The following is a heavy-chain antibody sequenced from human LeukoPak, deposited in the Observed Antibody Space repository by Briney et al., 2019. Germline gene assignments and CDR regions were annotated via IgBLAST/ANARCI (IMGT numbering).Heavy chain of an antibody. J-gene: IGHJ4*02. CDR3: ARLGSGSSSRLDY. CDR1: GSIFTSYW. V-gene: IGHV5-51*01. D-gene: IGHD1-26*01. CDR2: IYPGDSDT. Sequence: GASLQISCEGSGSIFTSYWIGWVRQLPGKGLEWMGIIYPGDSDTTYNPSFQGQVTISADKSISTAYLQWSSLKASDTAMYYCARLGSGSSSRLDYWGQGTLVTVSS.